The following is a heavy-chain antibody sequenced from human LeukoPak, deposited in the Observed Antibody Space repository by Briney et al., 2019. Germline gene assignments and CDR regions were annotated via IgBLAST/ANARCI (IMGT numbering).Heavy chain of an antibody. CDR1: GGSISSYY. CDR3: ARHSAAAGIGY. Sequence: SETLSLTCTVSGGSISSYYWSWLRQPPGKGLEWIGYIYYSGSTNYNPSLKSRDTISVDTSKNQFSLKLSSVTAEDTAVYYCARHSAAAGIGYWGQGTLVTVSS. J-gene: IGHJ4*02. CDR2: IYYSGST. V-gene: IGHV4-59*08. D-gene: IGHD6-13*01.